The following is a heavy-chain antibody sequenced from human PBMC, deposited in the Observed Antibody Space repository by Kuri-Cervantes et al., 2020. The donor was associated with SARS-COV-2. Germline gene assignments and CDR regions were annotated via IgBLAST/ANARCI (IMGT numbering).Heavy chain of an antibody. CDR2: IKSDGSST. CDR1: GFTFSSYS. J-gene: IGHJ6*02. D-gene: IGHD3-3*01. CDR3: ARGEVTMDMDV. Sequence: GGSLRLSCAASGFTFSSYSMNWVRQAPGKGLVWVSRIKSDGSSTTYADSVKGRFTISRDNAKKTLYLQMNSLRVEDTAVYYCARGEVTMDMDVWGQGTTVTVSS. V-gene: IGHV3-74*01.